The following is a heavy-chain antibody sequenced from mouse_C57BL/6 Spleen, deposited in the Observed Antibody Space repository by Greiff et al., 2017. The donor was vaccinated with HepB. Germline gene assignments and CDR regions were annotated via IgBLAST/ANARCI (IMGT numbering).Heavy chain of an antibody. V-gene: IGHV1-69*01. D-gene: IGHD2-12*01. CDR2: IDPSDSYT. CDR3: ASSYGLPAMDY. CDR1: GYTFTSYW. J-gene: IGHJ4*01. Sequence: QVQLQQPGAELVMPGASVKLSCKASGYTFTSYWMHWVKQRPGQGLEWIGEIDPSDSYTNYNQKFKGKSTLTVDKSSSTAYMQLSSLTSEDSAVYFCASSYGLPAMDYWGQGTSVTVSS.